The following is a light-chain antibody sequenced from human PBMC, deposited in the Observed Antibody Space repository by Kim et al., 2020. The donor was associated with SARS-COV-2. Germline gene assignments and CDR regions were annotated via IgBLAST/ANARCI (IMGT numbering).Light chain of an antibody. V-gene: IGLV4-69*02. Sequence: QLVLTQSPSASASLGGSVKLTCTLTSGQSNYAIAWHQQQPEKGPRYLMKLYSDGSHNKGDGIPDRFSGSSSGAERYLIISSLQSEDEADYYCQTWDTGIQVFGGGTQLTVL. CDR1: SGQSNYA. CDR3: QTWDTGIQV. CDR2: LYSDGSH. J-gene: IGLJ3*02.